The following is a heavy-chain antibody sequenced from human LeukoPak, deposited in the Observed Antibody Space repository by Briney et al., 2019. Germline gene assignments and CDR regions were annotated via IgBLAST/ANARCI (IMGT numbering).Heavy chain of an antibody. Sequence: PGGSLRLSCAASGFTFSSYAMHWVRQAPGKGLEWVAVISYDGSNKYYADSVKGRFTISRDNSKNTLYLQMNSLRAEDTAVYYCARDLYRVFDYWGQGTLVTVSS. CDR1: GFTFSSYA. D-gene: IGHD2-8*01. V-gene: IGHV3-30-3*01. CDR3: ARDLYRVFDY. CDR2: ISYDGSNK. J-gene: IGHJ4*02.